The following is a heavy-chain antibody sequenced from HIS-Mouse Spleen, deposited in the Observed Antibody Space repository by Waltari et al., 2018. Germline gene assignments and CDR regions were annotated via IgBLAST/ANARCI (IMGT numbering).Heavy chain of an antibody. D-gene: IGHD3-3*01. CDR3: ARDFHDFWSGYYGGDKKHDAFDI. Sequence: QVQLQESGPGLVKPSETLSLTCTVSGGSISSYYWSWIRQPAGQGLAWIGRIYTRGSTNYNPSLKSRVTMSVDTSKNQFSLKLSSVTAADTAVYYCARDFHDFWSGYYGGDKKHDAFDIWGQGTMVTVSS. J-gene: IGHJ3*02. CDR1: GGSISSYY. CDR2: IYTRGST. V-gene: IGHV4-4*07.